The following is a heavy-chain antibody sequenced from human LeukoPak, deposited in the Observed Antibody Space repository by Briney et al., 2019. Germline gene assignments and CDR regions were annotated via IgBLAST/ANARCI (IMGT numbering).Heavy chain of an antibody. CDR2: ISAGGDRP. CDR3: AKEHIYGATPYFDY. D-gene: IGHD5-18*01. J-gene: IGHJ4*02. V-gene: IGHV3-23*02. Sequence: GGSLRLSCSASGFTFSSHAMGCVRQAPGKGLEWISAISAGGDRPYYIDTVKGRFTISRDNPKSTLYLHLNSLRVDDTAVYFCAKEHIYGATPYFDYWGQGTLVTVSS. CDR1: GFTFSSHA.